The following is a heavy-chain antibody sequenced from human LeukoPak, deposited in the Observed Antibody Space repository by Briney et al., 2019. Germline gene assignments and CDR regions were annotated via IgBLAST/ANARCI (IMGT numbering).Heavy chain of an antibody. CDR1: GITFSRFW. J-gene: IGHJ4*02. D-gene: IGHD2/OR15-2a*01. V-gene: IGHV3-7*01. Sequence: GGSLRLSCAVSGITFSRFWVSWVRQAPGKGLEWVANIKGDGSEKNYVDSVRGRFTIYRDNAKNSVFLQMNSLRAEDTDVYYCRIGHYGSNWGQGTLVTVCS. CDR2: IKGDGSEK. CDR3: RIGHYGSN.